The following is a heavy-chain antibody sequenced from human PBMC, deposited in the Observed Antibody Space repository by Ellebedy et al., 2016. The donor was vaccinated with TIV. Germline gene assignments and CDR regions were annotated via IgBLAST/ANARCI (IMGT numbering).Heavy chain of an antibody. CDR3: ARDFTTVRGVMNPFDY. Sequence: LRLXCALSGDSVSGNNAAWNWIRQSPSRGLEWLGRTYYRSKWYTYYAESVKSRITINQDTSKNQFSLQLNSVTPEDTAVYYCARDFTTVRGVMNPFDYWGQGTLVTVSS. J-gene: IGHJ4*02. D-gene: IGHD3-10*01. V-gene: IGHV6-1*01. CDR2: TYYRSKWYT. CDR1: GDSVSGNNAA.